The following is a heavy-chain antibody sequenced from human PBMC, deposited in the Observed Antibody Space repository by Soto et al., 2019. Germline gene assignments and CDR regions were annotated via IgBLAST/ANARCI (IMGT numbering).Heavy chain of an antibody. Sequence: GSSLKISCNGSGYSFTSYWIGWVRPLPGKRLEWMWIIYPGDSATSYRQSFQGRVTISADKSITTAYLQWSSLKASETARDYCARLYSGYSGDSLDNWGQGTMVTVSS. CDR3: ARLYSGYSGDSLDN. D-gene: IGHD5-12*01. V-gene: IGHV5-51*01. J-gene: IGHJ4*02. CDR1: GYSFTSYW. CDR2: IYPGDSAT.